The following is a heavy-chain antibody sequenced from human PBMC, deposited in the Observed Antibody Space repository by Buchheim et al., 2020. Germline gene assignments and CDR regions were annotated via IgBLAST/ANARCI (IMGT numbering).Heavy chain of an antibody. Sequence: EVQLVESGGGSVQPGGSVRLSCAASGFTFSSYSMNWVRQAPGKGLEWVSHITSRSSTIYYADSVKGRFPISSDNVKNSLFLQMNSLRDEDTAVYYCAKGYNYGMDVWGQGTT. CDR3: AKGYNYGMDV. J-gene: IGHJ6*02. CDR2: ITSRSSTI. V-gene: IGHV3-48*02. CDR1: GFTFSSYS.